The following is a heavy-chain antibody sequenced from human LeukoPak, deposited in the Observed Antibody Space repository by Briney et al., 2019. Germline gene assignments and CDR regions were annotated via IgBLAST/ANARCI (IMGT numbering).Heavy chain of an antibody. J-gene: IGHJ5*02. Sequence: GASVKVSCKASGGTFSSYAISWVRQAPGQGLEWMGGIIPIFGTANYAQKLQGRVTMTTDTSTSTAYMELRSLRSDDTAVYYCARDHKGIAAAGTPRFWFDPWGQGTLVTVSS. CDR3: ARDHKGIAAAGTPRFWFDP. D-gene: IGHD6-13*01. V-gene: IGHV1-69*05. CDR2: IIPIFGTA. CDR1: GGTFSSYA.